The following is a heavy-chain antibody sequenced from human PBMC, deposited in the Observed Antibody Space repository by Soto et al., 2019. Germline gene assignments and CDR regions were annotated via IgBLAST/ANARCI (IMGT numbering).Heavy chain of an antibody. V-gene: IGHV1-24*01. CDR1: GYTLTELS. Sequence: ASVKVSCKVSGYTLTELSMHWVRQAPGKGPEWMGGFDPEDGETIYAQKFQGRVTMTEDTSTDTAYMELSSLRSEDTAVYYCATQRPITIFGVVTRTPNEYYYMDVWGKGTTVTVSS. D-gene: IGHD3-3*01. CDR2: FDPEDGET. J-gene: IGHJ6*03. CDR3: ATQRPITIFGVVTRTPNEYYYMDV.